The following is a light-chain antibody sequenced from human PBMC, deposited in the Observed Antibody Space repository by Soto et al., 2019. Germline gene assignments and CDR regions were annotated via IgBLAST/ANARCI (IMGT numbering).Light chain of an antibody. J-gene: IGKJ4*01. CDR2: GAS. CDR3: QQYGSSPLT. V-gene: IGKV3-20*01. CDR1: QSVSSSY. Sequence: EIVLTQSPATLSLSPGERATLSCRASQSVSSSYLAWYQQKPGQAPRLLIYGASSRATGIPDRFSGSGSGTDFTLTISRLEPEDSAVYYCQQYGSSPLTFGGGTKVDIK.